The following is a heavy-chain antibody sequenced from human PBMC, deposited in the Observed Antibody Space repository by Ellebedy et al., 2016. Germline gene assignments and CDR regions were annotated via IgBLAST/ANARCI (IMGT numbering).Heavy chain of an antibody. CDR3: ARSHYWSGYSPYYLDH. Sequence: GSLRLXCAASGFTLSTNWMHWVRQAPGKGLEWIGFVHYSASTNYSPSLKSRLSISMDTSNNQFSLRLSSVTAADTAIYYCARSHYWSGYSPYYLDHWGQGTLVTVSS. D-gene: IGHD3-3*02. CDR1: GFTLSTNW. CDR2: VHYSAST. V-gene: IGHV4-59*01. J-gene: IGHJ4*02.